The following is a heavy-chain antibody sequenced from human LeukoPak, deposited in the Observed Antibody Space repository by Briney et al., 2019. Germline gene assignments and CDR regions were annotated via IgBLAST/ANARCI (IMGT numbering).Heavy chain of an antibody. J-gene: IGHJ5*02. CDR2: INHSGST. CDR1: GGSFSGYY. V-gene: IGHV4-34*09. Sequence: SETLSLTCAVYGGSFSGYYWSWIRQPPGKGLEWIGEINHSGSTYYNPSLKSRVTISVDTSKNQFSLKLSSVTAADTAVYYCARDSSGEFDPWGQGTLVTVSS. CDR3: ARDSSGEFDP. D-gene: IGHD6-19*01.